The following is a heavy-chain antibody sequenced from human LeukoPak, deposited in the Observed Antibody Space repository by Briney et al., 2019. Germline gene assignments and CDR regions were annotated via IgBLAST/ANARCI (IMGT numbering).Heavy chain of an antibody. J-gene: IGHJ5*02. CDR1: GFIFSDHY. V-gene: IGHV3-11*01. Sequence: GGSLRLSCAASGFIFSDHYMSWIRQAPGKGLEWISYITNSGNTMYYADSVKGRFTISRDNAKKSPYLQMNSLRDADTAVYYCARGAGPLFDPWGQGTLVTVSS. CDR3: ARGAGPLFDP. CDR2: ITNSGNTM.